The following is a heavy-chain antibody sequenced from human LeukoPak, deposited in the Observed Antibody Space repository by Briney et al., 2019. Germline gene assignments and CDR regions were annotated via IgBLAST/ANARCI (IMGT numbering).Heavy chain of an antibody. Sequence: SETLFLTCAVYGGSFSGYYWSWIRQPPGKGLEWIGEINHSGSTNYNPSLKSRVTISVDTSKNQFSLKLSSVTAADTAVYYCARGPGWLPGRWPFDYWGQGTLVTVSS. V-gene: IGHV4-34*01. CDR3: ARGPGWLPGRWPFDY. D-gene: IGHD5-24*01. CDR2: INHSGST. CDR1: GGSFSGYY. J-gene: IGHJ4*02.